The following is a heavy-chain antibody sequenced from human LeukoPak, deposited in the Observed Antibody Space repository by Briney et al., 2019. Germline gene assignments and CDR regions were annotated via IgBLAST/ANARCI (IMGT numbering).Heavy chain of an antibody. D-gene: IGHD1-26*01. CDR1: GYTFTGYY. Sequence: ASVEVSCKASGYTFTGYYMHWVRQAPGQGLEWMGWINPNSGGTNYAQKFQGRVTMTRDTSISTAYMELSRLRSDDTAVYYCARQDPPSRREPHWYFDLWGRGTLVTVSS. CDR2: INPNSGGT. J-gene: IGHJ2*01. V-gene: IGHV1-2*02. CDR3: ARQDPPSRREPHWYFDL.